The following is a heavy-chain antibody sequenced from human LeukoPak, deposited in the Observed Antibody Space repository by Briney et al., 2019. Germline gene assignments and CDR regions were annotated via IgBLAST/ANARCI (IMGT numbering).Heavy chain of an antibody. CDR2: ISYDGSNK. D-gene: IGHD6-19*01. Sequence: GGSLRLSCAASGFTFSSYAMHWVHQAPGKGLEWVAVISYDGSNKYYADSVKGRFTISRDNSKNTLYLQMNSLRAEDTAVYYCARGAVAGTWPGAFDIWGQGTMVTVSS. CDR3: ARGAVAGTWPGAFDI. V-gene: IGHV3-30-3*01. CDR1: GFTFSSYA. J-gene: IGHJ3*02.